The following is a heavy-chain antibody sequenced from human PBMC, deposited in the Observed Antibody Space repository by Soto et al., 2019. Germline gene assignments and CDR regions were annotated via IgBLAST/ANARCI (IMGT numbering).Heavy chain of an antibody. J-gene: IGHJ4*02. CDR2: ISWNSGNL. D-gene: IGHD4-17*01. CDR3: AKGASTTVFAFNDY. V-gene: IGHV3-9*01. Sequence: DVQLVESGGGLVQPGRSLRLSCAASGFTFDDYAMHWVRQGPGKGLEWVSSISWNSGNLGYADSVKGRFTISRDNAKNSLYLQMNSLRGEDTALYYCAKGASTTVFAFNDYWGQGILVTVSS. CDR1: GFTFDDYA.